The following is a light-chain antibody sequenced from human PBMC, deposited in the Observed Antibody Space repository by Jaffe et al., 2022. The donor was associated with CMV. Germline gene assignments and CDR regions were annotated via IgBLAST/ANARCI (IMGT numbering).Light chain of an antibody. V-gene: IGLV2-14*03. Sequence: QSALTQPASVSGSPGQSITISCTGTSSDVGGYQYVSWYQQHPGKAPKLMIYDVSNRPSGISNRFSGSKSANTASLTISGLQSEDEADYYCTSYTSSKSYVFGTGTKVTVL. J-gene: IGLJ1*01. CDR3: TSYTSSKSYV. CDR2: DVS. CDR1: SSDVGGYQY.